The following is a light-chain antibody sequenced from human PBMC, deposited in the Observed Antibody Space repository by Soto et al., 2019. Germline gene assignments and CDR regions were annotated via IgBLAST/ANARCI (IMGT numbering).Light chain of an antibody. CDR1: QSVNRN. V-gene: IGKV3-11*01. J-gene: IGKJ4*01. CDR2: DAS. CDR3: QQRSNWPLT. Sequence: EIVLTQSPDTLSLSPGERATLSCRASQSVNRNLAWFRQKPGQAPRLLIYDASNRATGVPARFGGSGSGTDFTLTIGSLEPEDSAVYYCQQRSNWPLTFVGGTKVEIK.